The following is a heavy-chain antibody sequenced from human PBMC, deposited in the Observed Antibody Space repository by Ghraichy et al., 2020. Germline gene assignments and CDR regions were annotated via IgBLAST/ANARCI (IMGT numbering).Heavy chain of an antibody. V-gene: IGHV3-7*03. CDR1: GFTFSSYW. J-gene: IGHJ4*02. Sequence: GGSLRLSCAASGFTFSSYWMSWVRQAPGKGLEWVANINQDESEKYYVDSVKGRFTISRDYAENSVYLQMNSLRAEDRAVYYCARENGYYGDYLDYWGQGTLVTVSS. CDR2: INQDESEK. CDR3: ARENGYYGDYLDY. D-gene: IGHD4-17*01.